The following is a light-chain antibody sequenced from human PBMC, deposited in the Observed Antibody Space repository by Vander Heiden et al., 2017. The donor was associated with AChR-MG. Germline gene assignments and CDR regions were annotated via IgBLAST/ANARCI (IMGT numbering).Light chain of an antibody. CDR3: CSYAGSSTRYV. Sequence: HSPLPRPAPVSGPPGHPITISCTGTSSDVGSYNLVSWYQQHPGKAPKLMIYEVSKRPSGVSNRFSGSKSGNTASLTISGLQAEDEADYYCCSYAGSSTRYVFGTGTKVTVL. J-gene: IGLJ1*01. V-gene: IGLV2-23*02. CDR2: EVS. CDR1: SSDVGSYNL.